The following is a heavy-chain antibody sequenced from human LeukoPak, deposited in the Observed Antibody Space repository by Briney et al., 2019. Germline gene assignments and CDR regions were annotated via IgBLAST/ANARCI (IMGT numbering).Heavy chain of an antibody. Sequence: PGGSLRLSCAASGFTFSTYAMSWVRQAPGKGLEWASAISGSGGSTYYADSVKGRFTISRDNSKNTLYLQMNSLRDEDTAVYYCARDKRGATAPYFDYWGQGTLVTVSP. CDR2: ISGSGGST. V-gene: IGHV3-23*01. CDR3: ARDKRGATAPYFDY. D-gene: IGHD1-26*01. CDR1: GFTFSTYA. J-gene: IGHJ4*02.